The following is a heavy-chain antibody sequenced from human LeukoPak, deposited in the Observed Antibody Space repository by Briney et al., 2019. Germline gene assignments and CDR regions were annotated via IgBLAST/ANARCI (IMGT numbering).Heavy chain of an antibody. CDR2: INSDGSST. CDR1: GFTFSSYW. J-gene: IGHJ4*02. Sequence: PGGSLRLSCAASGFTFSSYWMHWVRQAPGKGLVWVSRINSDGSSTSYADSVKGRFTISRDNSKNTLYLQMNSLRAEDTAVYYCAKVSQTIVATQSFDYWGQGTLVTVSS. D-gene: IGHD5-12*01. CDR3: AKVSQTIVATQSFDY. V-gene: IGHV3-74*01.